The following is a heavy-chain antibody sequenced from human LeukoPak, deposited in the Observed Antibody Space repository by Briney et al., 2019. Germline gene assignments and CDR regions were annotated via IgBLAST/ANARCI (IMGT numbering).Heavy chain of an antibody. CDR1: GGSISSYY. D-gene: IGHD3-10*01. J-gene: IGHJ6*02. CDR2: IYYSGST. Sequence: SETLSLTCTVSGGSISSYYWSWIRQPPGKGLEWIGYIYYSGSTNYNPSLKSRVAISVDTSKNQFSLKLSSVTAADTAVYYCAGDRRVRGVTNYGMDVWGQGTTVTVSS. V-gene: IGHV4-59*01. CDR3: AGDRRVRGVTNYGMDV.